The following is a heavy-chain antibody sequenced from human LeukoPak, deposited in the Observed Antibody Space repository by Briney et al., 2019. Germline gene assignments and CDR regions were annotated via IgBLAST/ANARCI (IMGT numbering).Heavy chain of an antibody. V-gene: IGHV4-34*01. J-gene: IGHJ4*02. CDR1: GGSFSGYY. CDR3: TSIEVATIFSSQGQY. CDR2: INHSGST. Sequence: TSETLSLTCAVYGGSFSGYYWSWIRQPPGKGLEWIGEINHSGSTNYNPSLKSRVTISVDTSKIQFSLKLNSVTAADTAVYYCTSIEVATIFSSQGQYWGQGTLVTVSS. D-gene: IGHD5-24*01.